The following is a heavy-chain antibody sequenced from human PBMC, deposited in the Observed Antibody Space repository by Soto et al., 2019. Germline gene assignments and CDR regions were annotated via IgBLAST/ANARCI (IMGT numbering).Heavy chain of an antibody. CDR1: GGSISSSSYY. Sequence: SETLSLTCTVSGGSISSSSYYWGWIRQPPGKGLEWIGSIYYSGSTYYNPSLKSRVTISVDTSKNQFSLKLSSVTAADTAVYYCARIYSWYAYYFDYWGQGTLVTVSS. CDR3: ARIYSWYAYYFDY. D-gene: IGHD6-13*01. J-gene: IGHJ4*02. V-gene: IGHV4-39*07. CDR2: IYYSGST.